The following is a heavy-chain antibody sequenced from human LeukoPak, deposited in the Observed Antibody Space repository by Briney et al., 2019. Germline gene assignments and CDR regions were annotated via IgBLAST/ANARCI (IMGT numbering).Heavy chain of an antibody. CDR1: GGSISSGSYY. J-gene: IGHJ5*02. D-gene: IGHD5-18*01. Sequence: SQTLSLTRTVSGGSISSGSYYWSWIRQPAGKGLEWIGRIYTSGSTNYNPSLKSRVTISVDTSKNQFSLKLSSVTAADTAVYYCARGVLYSYGYHWFDPWGQGTLVTVSS. CDR2: IYTSGST. CDR3: ARGVLYSYGYHWFDP. V-gene: IGHV4-61*02.